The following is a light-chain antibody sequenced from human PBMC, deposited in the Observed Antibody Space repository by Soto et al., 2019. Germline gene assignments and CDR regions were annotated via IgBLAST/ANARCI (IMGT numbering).Light chain of an antibody. CDR3: CSYTSSGTYV. CDR1: SSDVGNYKY. V-gene: IGLV2-14*01. J-gene: IGLJ1*01. CDR2: EVS. Sequence: QSALTQPASVSGSPGQSITISCTGTSSDVGNYKYVSWYQQHPGKAPKLMIYEVSNRPSEVSNSFSGSMSGNTASLTISGRQAEDETDYICCSYTSSGTYVFGTGTKLSVL.